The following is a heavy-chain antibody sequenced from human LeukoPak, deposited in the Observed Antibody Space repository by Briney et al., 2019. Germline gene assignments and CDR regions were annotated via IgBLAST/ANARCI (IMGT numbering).Heavy chain of an antibody. Sequence: ASVKVSCKASGYTFTSYDINWVRQATGQGLEWMGWMNPNSGNTGYAQKFQGRVTITRNTSISTAYMELSSLRSEDTAVYYCARRESTSDIYCGGDCPGHGAFDIWGQGTMVTVSS. V-gene: IGHV1-8*03. D-gene: IGHD2-21*01. CDR3: ARRESTSDIYCGGDCPGHGAFDI. CDR1: GYTFTSYD. CDR2: MNPNSGNT. J-gene: IGHJ3*02.